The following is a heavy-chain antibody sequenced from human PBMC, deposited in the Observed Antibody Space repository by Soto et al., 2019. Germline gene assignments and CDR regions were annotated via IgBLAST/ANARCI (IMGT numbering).Heavy chain of an antibody. V-gene: IGHV1-69*13. CDR3: ARARVTMIEGDYYYGMDV. Sequence: SVKVSCKASGGTFSIYSISWVRQAPGHGLEWMGGIIPIFGTANYAQKFQGRVTITADESTSTAYMELSSLRSEDTAVYYCARARVTMIEGDYYYGMDVWGQGTTVTVSS. CDR2: IIPIFGTA. D-gene: IGHD3-22*01. CDR1: GGTFSIYS. J-gene: IGHJ6*02.